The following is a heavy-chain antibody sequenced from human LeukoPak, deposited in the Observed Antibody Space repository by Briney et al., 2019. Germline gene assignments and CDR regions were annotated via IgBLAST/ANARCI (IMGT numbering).Heavy chain of an antibody. Sequence: GGSLRLSCAASGFTFRSFEMNWVRQAPGKGLEWVSYISGSGSTIYYADSVKGRFTISRDNAKNSLYLQMNSLRAEDTAVYYCASPRGVSADYWGQGTLVTVSS. D-gene: IGHD6-13*01. CDR2: ISGSGSTI. V-gene: IGHV3-48*03. CDR1: GFTFRSFE. CDR3: ASPRGVSADY. J-gene: IGHJ4*02.